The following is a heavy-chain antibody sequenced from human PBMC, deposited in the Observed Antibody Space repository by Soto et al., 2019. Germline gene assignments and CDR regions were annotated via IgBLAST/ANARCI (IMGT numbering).Heavy chain of an antibody. CDR2: IYYSGSS. D-gene: IGHD2-2*01. J-gene: IGHJ5*02. CDR1: GGSISSGGYY. CDR3: ARGSREEGDNVVAPTAIWVFVP. Sequence: HVQLQESGPGLVKPSQTLSLTCTVSGGSISSGGYYWSWNRQHPGKGLEWIGYIYYSGSSYYNPCIPRRVSLTVDPPKNRCSLKLSSVAAAEKAVYSRARGSREEGDNVVAPTAIWVFVPWGQGTLVTVS. V-gene: IGHV4-31*03.